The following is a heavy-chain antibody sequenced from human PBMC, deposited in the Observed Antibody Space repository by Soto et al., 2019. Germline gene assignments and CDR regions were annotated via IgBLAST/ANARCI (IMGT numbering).Heavy chain of an antibody. CDR3: TRYSSVWYGGFDY. V-gene: IGHV1-46*03. Sequence: QVQLVQSGAEVKKPGASARVACKASGYSFTSYYMHWVRQAPGQGLEWVGIINPRSGNTPYAQKFEGRITRTRDSSTSTVYMELSSLTSADTSFYYWTRYSSVWYGGFDYWGQGTLVTVSS. CDR2: INPRSGNT. J-gene: IGHJ4*02. CDR1: GYSFTSYY. D-gene: IGHD6-19*01.